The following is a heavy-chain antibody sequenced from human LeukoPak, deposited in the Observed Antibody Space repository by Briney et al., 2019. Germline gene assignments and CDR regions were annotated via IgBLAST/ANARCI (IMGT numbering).Heavy chain of an antibody. J-gene: IGHJ4*02. CDR1: GGSISSYY. CDR3: ARHHNGNPDY. V-gene: IGHV4-59*08. CDR2: INHSGST. D-gene: IGHD1-14*01. Sequence: PSETLPLTCTVSGGSISSYYWSWIRQPPGKGLEWIGEINHSGSTNYNPSLKSRVTISVDTSKNQFSLKLSSVTAADTAVYYCARHHNGNPDYWGQGTLVTVSS.